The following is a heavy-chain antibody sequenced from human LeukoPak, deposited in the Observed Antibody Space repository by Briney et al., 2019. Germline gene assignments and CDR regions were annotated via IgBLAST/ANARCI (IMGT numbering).Heavy chain of an antibody. V-gene: IGHV1-24*01. J-gene: IGHJ4*02. Sequence: ASVKVSCKVSGYTFTELSMHWVRQAPGKGLEWMGGFDPEDGETIYAQKFQGRVTMTEDTSTGTAYMELTSLGSEDTAVYYCTADYSSGPTTYDFDYWGQGTLVTASS. CDR1: GYTFTELS. CDR3: TADYSSGPTTYDFDY. D-gene: IGHD6-19*01. CDR2: FDPEDGET.